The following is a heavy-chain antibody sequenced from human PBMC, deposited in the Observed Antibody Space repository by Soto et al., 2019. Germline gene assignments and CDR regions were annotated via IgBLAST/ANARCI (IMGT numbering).Heavy chain of an antibody. CDR3: ARERKITGSTNDDVES. D-gene: IGHD1-7*01. J-gene: IGHJ3*02. V-gene: IGHV1-18*01. Sequence: ASVKVSCKASGYTFTSYGISWVRQAPGQGLEWMGWISAYNGNTNYAQKLQGRVTRTTDTSTSTAYMELRSLRSDDTAVDYCARERKITGSTNDDVESWGQGTMVSVAS. CDR1: GYTFTSYG. CDR2: ISAYNGNT.